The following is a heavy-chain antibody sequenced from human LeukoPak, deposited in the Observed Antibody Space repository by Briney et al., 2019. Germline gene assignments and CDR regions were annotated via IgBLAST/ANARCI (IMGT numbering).Heavy chain of an antibody. V-gene: IGHV3-11*05. J-gene: IGHJ4*02. CDR1: GFTFSDYY. CDR2: ISSSGSYT. D-gene: IGHD6-19*01. CDR3: AREVKAVPGDESFDY. Sequence: PGGSLRLSCAASGFTFSDYYMSWIRQAPGKGLEWVSYISSSGSYTNYADSVKGRFTISRDNAKNSLYLQMNSLRAEDTAVYYCAREVKAVPGDESFDYWGQGTLVTVSS.